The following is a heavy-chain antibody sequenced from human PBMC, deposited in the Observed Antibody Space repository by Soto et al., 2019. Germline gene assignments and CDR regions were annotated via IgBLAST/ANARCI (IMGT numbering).Heavy chain of an antibody. J-gene: IGHJ5*02. CDR2: IIPIFGTA. CDR1: GGTFSSYA. V-gene: IGHV1-69*01. CDR3: ATLSYYYDSSGYYYRGWFDP. Sequence: QVQLVQSGAEVKKPGSSVKVSCKASGGTFSSYAISWVRQAPGQGLEWMGGIIPIFGTANYAQKFQGGVTITADESTSTAYVELSSLRSEDTAVYYCATLSYYYDSSGYYYRGWFDPWGQGTLVTVSS. D-gene: IGHD3-22*01.